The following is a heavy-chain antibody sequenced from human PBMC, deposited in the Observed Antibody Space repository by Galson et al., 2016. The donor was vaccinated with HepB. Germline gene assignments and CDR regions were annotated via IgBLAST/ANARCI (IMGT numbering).Heavy chain of an antibody. CDR1: GNTFTGDY. V-gene: IGHV1-2*06. CDR3: ARGRYYGMDV. Sequence: SVKVSCKASGNTFTGDYLHWVRQAPGQGLEWMGRVNPSSGSTIYAHNFQGRVTMTRDTSIGTAYMELSRLRTEDTAVYYCARGRYYGMDVWGQGATVTVSS. J-gene: IGHJ6*02. CDR2: VNPSSGST.